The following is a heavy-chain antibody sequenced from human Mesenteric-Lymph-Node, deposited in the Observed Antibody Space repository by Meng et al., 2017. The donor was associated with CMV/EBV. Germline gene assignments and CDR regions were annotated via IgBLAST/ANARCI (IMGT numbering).Heavy chain of an antibody. D-gene: IGHD2-15*01. CDR1: GGSISSYY. Sequence: SETLSLTCTVSGGSISSYYWSWIRQPPGKGLEWIGYIYYSGSTNYNPSLKSRVTISVDTSKNQFSLKLSSVTAADTAVYCCARDHYYCSGGSCYPTTYGMDVWGQGTTVTVSS. CDR3: ARDHYYCSGGSCYPTTYGMDV. V-gene: IGHV4-59*01. J-gene: IGHJ6*02. CDR2: IYYSGST.